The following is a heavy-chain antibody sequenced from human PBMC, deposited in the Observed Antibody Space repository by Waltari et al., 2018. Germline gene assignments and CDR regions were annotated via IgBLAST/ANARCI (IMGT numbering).Heavy chain of an antibody. D-gene: IGHD6-13*01. CDR2: IFSNDEK. CDR3: ARIRIAAAEGYYYYYMDV. V-gene: IGHV2-26*01. J-gene: IGHJ6*03. CDR1: GFSLSNARMG. Sequence: QVTLKESGPVLVKPTETLTLTCTVSGFSLSNARMGVSWIRQLQGKALEWLAHIFSNDEKSYSTALKSRLTISKDTSKSQVVLTMTNMDPVDTATYYCARIRIAAAEGYYYYYMDVWGKGTTVTVSS.